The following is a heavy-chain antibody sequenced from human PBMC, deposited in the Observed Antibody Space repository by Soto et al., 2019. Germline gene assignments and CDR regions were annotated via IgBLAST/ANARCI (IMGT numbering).Heavy chain of an antibody. CDR1: GGSISSGYR. V-gene: IGHV4-4*02. Sequence: ASETLSLTCAVSGGSISSGYRWSWVRQPPGKGTEWIGEVSQSGNTNYNPSLMSRLTISVDKSKNQFSLRLTYVTAADTGIYYCAREVLGLREVNRNWFDPWGQGTLVTVSS. CDR3: AREVLGLREVNRNWFDP. J-gene: IGHJ5*02. D-gene: IGHD3-10*01. CDR2: VSQSGNT.